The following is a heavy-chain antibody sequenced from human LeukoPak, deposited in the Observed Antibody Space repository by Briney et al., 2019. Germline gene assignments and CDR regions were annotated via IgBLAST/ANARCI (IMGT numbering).Heavy chain of an antibody. CDR3: ARDLVVVPASPYYFDY. CDR2: ISRSASTI. Sequence: PGGSLRLSCAASGFTFSNYHMNWVRQAPGKGLEWVSYISRSASTIYYADSVKGRSTISRDNAQNSLYLQMNSLTAEDTAVYYCARDLVVVPASPYYFDYWGQGTLVTVSS. CDR1: GFTFSNYH. J-gene: IGHJ4*02. D-gene: IGHD2-15*01. V-gene: IGHV3-48*01.